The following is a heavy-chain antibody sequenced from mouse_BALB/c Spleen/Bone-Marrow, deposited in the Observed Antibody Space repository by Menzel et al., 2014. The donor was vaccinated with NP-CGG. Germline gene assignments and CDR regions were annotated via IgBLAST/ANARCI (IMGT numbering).Heavy chain of an antibody. CDR1: GYTFTSYW. J-gene: IGHJ4*01. V-gene: IGHV1-52*01. CDR2: IDPYDSET. CDR3: ARSPDTYPSMDY. Sequence: QVQLQQSGAELVRPGASVKLSCKASGYTFTSYWMNWVKQRPEQGLEWIERIDPYDSETHYNQKFRDKAILTVDKSSRIAFMQLSRLTSEDSAVYYCARSPDTYPSMDYWGQGTSVTVSS.